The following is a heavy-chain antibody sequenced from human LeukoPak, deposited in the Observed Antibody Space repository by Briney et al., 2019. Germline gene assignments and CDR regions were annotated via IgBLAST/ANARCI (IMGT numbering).Heavy chain of an antibody. D-gene: IGHD3-22*01. CDR1: GASISINS. CDR2: SRHSGST. Sequence: PSETLSLTCTVSGASISINSWSWIRQSPGKGLEWIGCSRHSGSTRYNPSLKSRVSMSLDMSTNQVSLTVDSVTAADTARYYCARTRMYFDASGYPEELFDSWGRGILVTVSS. V-gene: IGHV4-59*01. J-gene: IGHJ5*01. CDR3: ARTRMYFDASGYPEELFDS.